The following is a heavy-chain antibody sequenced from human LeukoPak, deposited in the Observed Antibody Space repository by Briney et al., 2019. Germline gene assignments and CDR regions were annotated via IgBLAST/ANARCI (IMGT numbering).Heavy chain of an antibody. J-gene: IGHJ4*02. CDR1: GFTLSSYA. CDR3: ASGSSSWKLDY. D-gene: IGHD6-13*01. Sequence: GGSLRLSCAASGFTLSSYAMSWIRQAPGKGLEWVSYISSSSSYTNYADSVKGRFTISRDNAKNSLYLQMNSLRAEDTAVYYCASGSSSWKLDYWGQGTLVTVSS. CDR2: ISSSSSYT. V-gene: IGHV3-11*06.